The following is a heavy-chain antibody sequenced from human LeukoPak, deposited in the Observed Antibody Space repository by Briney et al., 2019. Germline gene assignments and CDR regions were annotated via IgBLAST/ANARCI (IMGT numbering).Heavy chain of an antibody. Sequence: GGSLRLSCAASGFTFSSYGMHWVRQAPVKGLERVALISFDGVKTDYADSVKGRFTISRDSSQNTLYLQMNSLRAEDTAVYYCAKDRGSSSAAYDMDVWGQGTTVTVSS. J-gene: IGHJ6*02. CDR1: GFTFSSYG. CDR3: AKDRGSSSAAYDMDV. D-gene: IGHD6-13*01. CDR2: ISFDGVKT. V-gene: IGHV3-30*18.